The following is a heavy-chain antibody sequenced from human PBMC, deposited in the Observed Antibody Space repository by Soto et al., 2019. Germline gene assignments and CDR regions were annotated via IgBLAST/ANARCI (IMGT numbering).Heavy chain of an antibody. CDR2: IIPIFGTA. V-gene: IGHV1-69*05. D-gene: IGHD6-13*01. CDR3: ARGIAAGGYYCMDV. J-gene: IGHJ6*02. Sequence: SVKVSCKASGGTFSSYAISWMRQAPGQGLEWMGGIIPIFGTANYAQKFQGRVTMTRDTSSSTAYMELSRLRSDDTAVYYCARGIAAGGYYCMDVWGQGTTVTVSS. CDR1: GGTFSSYA.